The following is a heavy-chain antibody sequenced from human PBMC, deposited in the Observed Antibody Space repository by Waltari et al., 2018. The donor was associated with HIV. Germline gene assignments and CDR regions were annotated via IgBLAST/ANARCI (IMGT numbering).Heavy chain of an antibody. CDR1: GGSFSGYY. J-gene: IGHJ5*02. CDR2: INHSGST. CDR3: ARHGNYGDYVFDP. Sequence: QVQLQQWGAGLLKPSETLSLTCAVYGGSFSGYYWSWIRQPPGKGLGWIGEINHSGSTNDNPALKSRVTISVDTSKNQFSLKLSSVTAADTAVYYCARHGNYGDYVFDPWGQGTLVTVSS. V-gene: IGHV4-34*01. D-gene: IGHD4-17*01.